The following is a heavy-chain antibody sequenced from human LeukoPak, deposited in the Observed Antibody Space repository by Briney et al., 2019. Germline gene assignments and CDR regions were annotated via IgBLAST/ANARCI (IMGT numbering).Heavy chain of an antibody. CDR1: GFTFSSYW. V-gene: IGHV3-7*03. Sequence: GGSLRLSCAASGFTFSSYWMSWVRQAPGKGLEWVANIKQDGSEKYYVDSVKGRSTISRDNAKNSLYLQMNSLRAEDTAVYYCAREGIAVAVYLNYWGQGTLVTVSS. D-gene: IGHD6-19*01. J-gene: IGHJ4*02. CDR3: AREGIAVAVYLNY. CDR2: IKQDGSEK.